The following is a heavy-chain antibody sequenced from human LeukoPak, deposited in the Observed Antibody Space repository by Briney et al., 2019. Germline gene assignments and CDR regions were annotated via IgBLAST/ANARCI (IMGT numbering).Heavy chain of an antibody. CDR2: SGGTGGPGGDT. J-gene: IGHJ3*02. CDR1: GFTLSDFA. V-gene: IGHV3-23*01. Sequence: GGSLRLSCAASGFTLSDFAMSWVRQAPGKGLEWVSTSGGTGGPGGDTFYADSVKGRFTISRDTSKNTLYLQMNSLRAEETAVYYCVRDRWGLPHGIDGFDIWGPGTMVTVSS. CDR3: VRDRWGLPHGIDGFDI. D-gene: IGHD7-27*01.